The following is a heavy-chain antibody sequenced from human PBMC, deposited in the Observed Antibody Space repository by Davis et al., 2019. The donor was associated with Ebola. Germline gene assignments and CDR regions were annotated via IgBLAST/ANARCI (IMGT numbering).Heavy chain of an antibody. CDR3: ARSRAGTPGDAFDI. Sequence: ASVKVSCKASEYTFTSYAMHWVRQAPGQRLEWMGWINAGNGNTKYSQKFQGRVTITRDTSASTAYMELSSLRSEDTAVYYCARSRAGTPGDAFDIWGQGTMVTVSS. J-gene: IGHJ3*02. CDR1: EYTFTSYA. D-gene: IGHD1-1*01. CDR2: INAGNGNT. V-gene: IGHV1-3*01.